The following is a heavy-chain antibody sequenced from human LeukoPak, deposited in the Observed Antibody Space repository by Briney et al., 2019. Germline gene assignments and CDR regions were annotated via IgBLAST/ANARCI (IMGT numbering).Heavy chain of an antibody. D-gene: IGHD6-13*01. CDR2: IYHSGST. Sequence: SETLSLTCAVSDYSISSGYYWGWIRQPPGKGLEWIGSIYHSGSTYYNPSLKSRVTISVDTSKNQFSLKLSFVTAADTAVYFCARAYSSTWYGGDTFDIWGQGTMVTVSS. V-gene: IGHV4-38-2*01. CDR1: DYSISSGYY. J-gene: IGHJ3*02. CDR3: ARAYSSTWYGGDTFDI.